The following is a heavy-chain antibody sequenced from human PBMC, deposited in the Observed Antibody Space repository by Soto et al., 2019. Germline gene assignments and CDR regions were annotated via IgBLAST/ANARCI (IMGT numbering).Heavy chain of an antibody. D-gene: IGHD7-27*01. CDR3: ARWGTLSNYYYYGMDV. CDR2: IWYDGSNN. CDR1: GLTSGSFV. J-gene: IGHJ6*02. Sequence: GGSLRLSCAASGLTSGSFVITWFPRVPGKGLEWVAVIWYDGSNNYYADSVKGRFTISRDNSKNTLYLQMNSLRAEDTAVYYCARWGTLSNYYYYGMDVWGQGTTVTVSS. V-gene: IGHV3-33*08.